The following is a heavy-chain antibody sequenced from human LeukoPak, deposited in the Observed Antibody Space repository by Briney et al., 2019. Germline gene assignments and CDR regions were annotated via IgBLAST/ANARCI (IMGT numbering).Heavy chain of an antibody. CDR2: INPNSGGT. CDR1: GYTLTAYY. V-gene: IGHV1-2*06. J-gene: IGHJ5*02. D-gene: IGHD2-15*01. Sequence: ASVKVSCKASGYTLTAYYIYWVRQAPGQGLEWMGRINPNSGGTDYAQNFQGRVTMTRDTPISTAYMELSRLRSDDTAVYYCAGGYCSGGTCYLVENWLDPWGQGTLVTVSS. CDR3: AGGYCSGGTCYLVENWLDP.